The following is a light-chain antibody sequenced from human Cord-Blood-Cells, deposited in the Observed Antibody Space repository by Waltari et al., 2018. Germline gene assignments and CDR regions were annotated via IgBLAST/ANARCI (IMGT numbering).Light chain of an antibody. Sequence: EIVMTQSPATLSVSPGERAPLSCRASQSVSSNLTWYQQKPGPAPRLLIYGASTRATGIPARFRGSGSGTEFTLTISSLQSEDFAGYYCQQYNNWPWAFGQGTKVEIK. V-gene: IGKV3-15*01. CDR3: QQYNNWPWA. CDR2: GAS. J-gene: IGKJ1*01. CDR1: QSVSSN.